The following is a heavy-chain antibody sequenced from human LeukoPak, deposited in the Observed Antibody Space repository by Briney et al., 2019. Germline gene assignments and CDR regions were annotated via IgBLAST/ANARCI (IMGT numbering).Heavy chain of an antibody. J-gene: IGHJ3*02. CDR2: IYYSGST. CDR3: ARDVWDSSGYYFTWKAFDI. D-gene: IGHD3-22*01. CDR1: GGSISSYY. Sequence: PSETLSLTCTVSGGSISSYYWSWIRQPPGKGLEWIGYIYYSGSTNYNPSLKSRVTISVDTSKNQFSLKLSSVTAADTAVYYCARDVWDSSGYYFTWKAFDIWGQGTMVTVSS. V-gene: IGHV4-59*01.